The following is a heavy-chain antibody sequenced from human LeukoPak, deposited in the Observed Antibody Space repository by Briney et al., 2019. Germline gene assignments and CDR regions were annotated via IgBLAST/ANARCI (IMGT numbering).Heavy chain of an antibody. Sequence: SSVKVSFKASGYTFTSYYMHWVRQAPGQGLEWMVIINPRGGSTSYAQKFQGRVTMTRDTSTSTVYMELSSLRSEDTAVYYCAFSAMAKKYYFDYWGQGTLVTVSS. CDR3: AFSAMAKKYYFDY. J-gene: IGHJ4*02. CDR2: INPRGGST. CDR1: GYTFTSYY. D-gene: IGHD5-18*01. V-gene: IGHV1-46*03.